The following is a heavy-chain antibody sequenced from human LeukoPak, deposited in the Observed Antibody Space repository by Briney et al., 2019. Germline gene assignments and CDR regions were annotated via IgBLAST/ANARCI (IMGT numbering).Heavy chain of an antibody. D-gene: IGHD1-7*01. V-gene: IGHV3-53*01. CDR3: ASETTGYYYYGMDV. CDR1: GFTVSSNY. Sequence: GGSLRLSCAASGFTVSSNYVSWVRQAPGKGLEWVSVIYSGGSTYYADSVKGRFTISRDNSKNTLYLQMNSLRAEDTAVYYCASETTGYYYYGMDVWGKGTTVAVSS. J-gene: IGHJ6*04. CDR2: IYSGGST.